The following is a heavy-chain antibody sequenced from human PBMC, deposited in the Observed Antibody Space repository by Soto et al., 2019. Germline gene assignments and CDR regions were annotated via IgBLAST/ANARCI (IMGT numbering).Heavy chain of an antibody. V-gene: IGHV3-48*02. CDR3: ARGTSLGYYSYGMDV. CDR2: ISGSSETK. Sequence: EVQLVESGGGLAQPGGSLRLSCAASGFSLSSHSVNWVRQAPGKGLEWISYISGSSETKYNADSVKGRFTTSRDNVKNVVYLQMNSLRDEDTALYYCARGTSLGYYSYGMDVWGQGTTVTVPS. CDR1: GFSLSSHS. D-gene: IGHD3-10*01. J-gene: IGHJ6*02.